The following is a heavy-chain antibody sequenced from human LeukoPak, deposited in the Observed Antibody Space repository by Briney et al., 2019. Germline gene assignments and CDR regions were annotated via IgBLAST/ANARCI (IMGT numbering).Heavy chain of an antibody. D-gene: IGHD3-3*01. CDR1: GGSISSGDYY. V-gene: IGHV4-30-4*01. CDR2: IYYSGST. CDR3: ARETVNSDFWSGYYNYFDY. Sequence: SQTLSLTCTVSGGSISSGDYYWSWIRQPPGKGLEWIGYIYYSGSTYYNPSLKSRVTISVDTSKNQFSLKLSSVTAADTAVYYCARETVNSDFWSGYYNYFDYWGQGTLVTVSS. J-gene: IGHJ4*02.